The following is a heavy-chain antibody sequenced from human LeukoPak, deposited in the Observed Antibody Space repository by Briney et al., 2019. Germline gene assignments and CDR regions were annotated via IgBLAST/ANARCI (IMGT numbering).Heavy chain of an antibody. CDR3: ARVSLRGMVYAPWFDP. D-gene: IGHD2-8*01. CDR1: GGTFSSYA. Sequence: SVTVSCTASGGTFSSYATSWVRQAPGQGLEWMGGIIPIFGTANYAQKFQGRVTITADESTSTAYMELSSLRSEDTAVYYCARVSLRGMVYAPWFDPWGQGTLVTVSS. V-gene: IGHV1-69*13. CDR2: IIPIFGTA. J-gene: IGHJ5*02.